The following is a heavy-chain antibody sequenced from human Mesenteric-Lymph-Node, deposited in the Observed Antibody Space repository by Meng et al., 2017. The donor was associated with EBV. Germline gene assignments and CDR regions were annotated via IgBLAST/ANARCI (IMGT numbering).Heavy chain of an antibody. V-gene: IGHV4-4*02. D-gene: IGHD4-17*01. Sequence: QVQLQESGPGLVKPSGTLSLTCAVSGGSISSTKWWGWVRQPPGKGLEWMGEIFHTGSTNYNPSLKSRLTMSVDKSKNQLSLKLTSVTAADTAVYYCATVGDYGDYVGLDNWGQGTLVTVSS. CDR1: GGSISSTKW. CDR2: IFHTGST. J-gene: IGHJ4*02. CDR3: ATVGDYGDYVGLDN.